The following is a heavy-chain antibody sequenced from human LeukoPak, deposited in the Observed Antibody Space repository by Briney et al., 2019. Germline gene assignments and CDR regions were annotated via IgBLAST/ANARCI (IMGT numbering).Heavy chain of an antibody. CDR1: GFTFSSYA. CDR3: ARSSSWYFNWFDP. CDR2: ISGSGGST. Sequence: GGSLRLSCAASGFTFSSYAMSWVRQAPGKGLEGVSAISGSGGSTYYADSVKGRFTISRDNSKNTLYLQMNSLRAEDTAVYYCARSSSWYFNWFDPWGQGTLVTVSS. D-gene: IGHD6-13*01. V-gene: IGHV3-23*01. J-gene: IGHJ5*02.